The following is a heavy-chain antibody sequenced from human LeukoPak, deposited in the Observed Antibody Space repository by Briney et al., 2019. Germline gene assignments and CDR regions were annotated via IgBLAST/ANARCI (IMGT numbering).Heavy chain of an antibody. J-gene: IGHJ5*02. CDR1: GGTFSSYA. Sequence: ASAKVSCKASGGTFSSYAISWVRQAPGQGLEWMGGIIPIFGTANYAQKFQGRVTITADKSTSTAYMELSSLRSEDTAVYYCARPVYYDILTGYSGRNWFDPWGQGTLVTVSS. V-gene: IGHV1-69*06. CDR3: ARPVYYDILTGYSGRNWFDP. D-gene: IGHD3-9*01. CDR2: IIPIFGTA.